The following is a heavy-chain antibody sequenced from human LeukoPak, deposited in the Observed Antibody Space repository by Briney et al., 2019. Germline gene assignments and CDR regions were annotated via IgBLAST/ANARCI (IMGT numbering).Heavy chain of an antibody. V-gene: IGHV4-4*02. CDR1: GGSVSSSNW. CDR2: IYHSGST. CDR3: ARGPYSYDSSGAFDI. D-gene: IGHD3-22*01. J-gene: IGHJ3*02. Sequence: SGTLSLTCAVSGGSVSSSNWCSWVRQPPGKGLEWIGEIYHSGSTNYNPSLKSRVTISVDTSKNQFSLKLSSVTAADTAVYFCARGPYSYDSSGAFDIWGQGTMVTVSS.